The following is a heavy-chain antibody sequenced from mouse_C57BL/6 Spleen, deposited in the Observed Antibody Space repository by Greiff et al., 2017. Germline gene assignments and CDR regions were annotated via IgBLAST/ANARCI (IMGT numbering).Heavy chain of an antibody. V-gene: IGHV2-5*01. J-gene: IGHJ1*03. D-gene: IGHD2-4*01. Sequence: QVQLKQSGPGLVQPSQSLSITCTVSGFSFTSYGVHWVRQSPGKGLEWLGVIWRGGSTDYNAAFMSRLSITKDNSKSQVFFKMNSLQADDTAIYYCAKNNDYGDGWYFDVWGTGTTVTVSS. CDR3: AKNNDYGDGWYFDV. CDR2: IWRGGST. CDR1: GFSFTSYG.